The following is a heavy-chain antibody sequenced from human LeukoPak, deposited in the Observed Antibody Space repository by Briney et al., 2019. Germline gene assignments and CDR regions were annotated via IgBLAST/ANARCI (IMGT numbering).Heavy chain of an antibody. J-gene: IGHJ4*02. CDR2: ISARGGST. V-gene: IGHV3-23*01. D-gene: IGHD2-15*01. CDR1: GFTFSSYA. Sequence: GGSLRLSCAASGFTFSSYAMSWVRQAPGKGLEWVSAISARGGSTYYADSVKGRFSISRDNSKNTLYLQMNSLRAEDTAVYYCAKVSGSGGTKYQPFDYWGQGTLVTVSS. CDR3: AKVSGSGGTKYQPFDY.